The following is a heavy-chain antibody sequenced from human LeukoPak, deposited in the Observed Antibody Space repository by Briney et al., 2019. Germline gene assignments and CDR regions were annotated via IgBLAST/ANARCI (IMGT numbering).Heavy chain of an antibody. CDR3: ARGVPLGYCTYGVCYPPYYFDY. D-gene: IGHD2-8*01. CDR1: GYTFISYN. V-gene: IGHV1-8*03. Sequence: ASVWVSCKASGYTFISYNINWLRQATGQGLEWMGWVNPRSGDAGYLQKFQGRLTITRDSSIDTAYMDLSGLSSEDTAVYYCARGVPLGYCTYGVCYPPYYFDYWGQGTLVTASS. J-gene: IGHJ4*02. CDR2: VNPRSGDA.